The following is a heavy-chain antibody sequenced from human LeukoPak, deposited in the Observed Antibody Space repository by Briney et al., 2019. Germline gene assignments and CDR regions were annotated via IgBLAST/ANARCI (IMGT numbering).Heavy chain of an antibody. CDR2: IYTSGST. V-gene: IGHV4-61*02. D-gene: IGHD3-3*01. Sequence: SQTLSLTCTVSGGSISSGSYYWSWIRQPAGKGLEWIGGIYTSGSTNYNPSLKSRVTISVDTSKNQFSLKLSSVTAADTAVYYCARAVDFWSGYSNGGFDPWGQGTLVTVSS. CDR3: ARAVDFWSGYSNGGFDP. J-gene: IGHJ5*02. CDR1: GGSISSGSYY.